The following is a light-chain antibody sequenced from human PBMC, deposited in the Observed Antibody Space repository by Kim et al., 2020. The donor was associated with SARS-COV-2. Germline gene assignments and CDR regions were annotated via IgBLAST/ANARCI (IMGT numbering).Light chain of an antibody. CDR2: GAS. CDR3: LYHNNHLLN. V-gene: IGKV1-17*01. Sequence: DIQMTQSPSSLSASVGDRVTITCRASQAIGNHLAWYQQKPGTAPKRLIYGASSLQSGVPSRFSGSGSGTEFTLKISSLQPEDFTTYYCLYHNNHLLNFGGGTKVDIK. J-gene: IGKJ4*01. CDR1: QAIGNH.